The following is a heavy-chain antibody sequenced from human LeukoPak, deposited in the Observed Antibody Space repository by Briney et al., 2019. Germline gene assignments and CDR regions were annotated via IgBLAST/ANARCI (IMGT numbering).Heavy chain of an antibody. D-gene: IGHD3-22*01. CDR3: ARDYYYDSSGYPTQSFDY. V-gene: IGHV3-30-3*01. CDR2: ISYDGSNK. J-gene: IGHJ4*02. CDR1: GFTFSSYA. Sequence: PGGSLRLSCAASGFTFSSYAMHWVRQAPGKGLEWVAVISYDGSNKYYADSVKGRFTISRDNSKNTLYLQMNSLRAEDTAVYYCARDYYYDSSGYPTQSFDYWGQGTLVTVSS.